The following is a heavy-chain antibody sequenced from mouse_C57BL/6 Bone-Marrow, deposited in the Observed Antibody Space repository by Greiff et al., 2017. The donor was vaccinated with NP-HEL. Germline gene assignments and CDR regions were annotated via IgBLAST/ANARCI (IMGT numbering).Heavy chain of an antibody. V-gene: IGHV5-16*01. D-gene: IGHD2-1*01. Sequence: EVKLMESEGGLVQPGSSMKLSCTASGFTFSDYYMAWVRQVPEKGLEWVANINYDGSSTYYLDSLKSRFIISRDNAKNILYLQMSSLKSEDTATYYCARDRYGNYGWYFDVWGTGTTVTVSS. J-gene: IGHJ1*03. CDR3: ARDRYGNYGWYFDV. CDR1: GFTFSDYY. CDR2: INYDGSST.